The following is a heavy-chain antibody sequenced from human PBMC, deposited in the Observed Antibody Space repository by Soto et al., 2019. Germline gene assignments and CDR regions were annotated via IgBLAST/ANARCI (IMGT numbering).Heavy chain of an antibody. CDR1: GGARGSDS. D-gene: IGHD2-21*02. CDR3: ARDLWGYCGLDCYPLDV. J-gene: IGHJ6*02. Sequence: WEPAGPTCTASGGARGSDSGRWIRQPAGKGLEWIGYMYNTGSTIYNPSLESRVTISVDTSKNQFSLQLNSVTAADTAVYYCARDLWGYCGLDCYPLDVSGQGTTVIVS. CDR2: MYNTGST. V-gene: IGHV4-59*01.